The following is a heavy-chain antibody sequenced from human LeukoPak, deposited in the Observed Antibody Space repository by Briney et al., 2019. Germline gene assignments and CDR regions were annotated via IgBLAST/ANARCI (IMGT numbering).Heavy chain of an antibody. V-gene: IGHV1-2*02. CDR3: AREPLLGGRVVVPAAMDY. CDR1: GYTFTGYY. CDR2: INPNSGGT. D-gene: IGHD2-2*01. J-gene: IGHJ4*02. Sequence: ASVKVSCKASGYTFTGYYMHWVRQAPGQGLEWMGWINPNSGGTNYAQKFQGRVTMTRDTSISTVYMELSRLRSDDTAVYYCAREPLLGGRVVVPAAMDYWGQGTLVTVSS.